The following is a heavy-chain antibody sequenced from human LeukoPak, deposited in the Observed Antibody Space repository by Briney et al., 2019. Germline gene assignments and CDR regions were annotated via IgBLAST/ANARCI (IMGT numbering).Heavy chain of an antibody. CDR3: AATRGERWLLLMNY. CDR1: GFTFSTYG. CDR2: ISADGSHK. D-gene: IGHD5-24*01. J-gene: IGHJ4*02. Sequence: GRSLRLSCAASGFTFSTYGMHWVRQAPGKGLEWVAVISADGSHKYHADSVKGRFTISRDNSMNTLYLQMNNLRAEDTAVYYCAATRGERWLLLMNYWGQGTLVTVSS. V-gene: IGHV3-30*03.